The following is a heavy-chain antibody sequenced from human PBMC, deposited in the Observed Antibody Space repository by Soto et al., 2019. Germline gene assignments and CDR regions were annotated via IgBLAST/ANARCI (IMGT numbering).Heavy chain of an antibody. Sequence: EVQLLESGGGLVQPGGSLRLSCAASGLTLSSYAMSWVRQAPGKGLEWVSSISGSAGSTYYADSVKGRFTISRDNSKNTLYVQMNSLRAEDTAVYYCAKGHGDYVWHYFDYWGQGTLVTVSS. CDR1: GLTLSSYA. V-gene: IGHV3-23*01. CDR3: AKGHGDYVWHYFDY. D-gene: IGHD4-17*01. J-gene: IGHJ4*02. CDR2: ISGSAGST.